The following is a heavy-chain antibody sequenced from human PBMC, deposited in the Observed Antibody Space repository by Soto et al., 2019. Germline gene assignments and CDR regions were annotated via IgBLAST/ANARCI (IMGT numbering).Heavy chain of an antibody. CDR2: MYYRGTT. J-gene: IGHJ4*02. Sequence: QLQLQESGPRLVKPSETLSLICSVSGASITSGNYYWAWIRQPPGKGLEWIGSMYYRGTTHYNSSLETRVSISADTAKNQISLTLNSVTAADTDIYFCARHPSLYRHLEFWGQGILVTVSS. CDR1: GASITSGNYY. CDR3: ARHPSLYRHLEF. V-gene: IGHV4-39*01. D-gene: IGHD4-4*01.